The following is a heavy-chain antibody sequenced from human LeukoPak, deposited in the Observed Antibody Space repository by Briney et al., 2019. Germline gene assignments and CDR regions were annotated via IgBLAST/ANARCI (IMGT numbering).Heavy chain of an antibody. J-gene: IGHJ6*02. CDR1: GGSISSYY. CDR2: IYCSGST. CDR3: ARRASTGPEDV. D-gene: IGHD1-14*01. Sequence: SETLSLTCTVSGGSISSYYWSWIRQPPGKGVEWIGYIYCSGSTNYNPSLKSRVTISVGTSKNQFSLKLSSVTAADAAVYYCARRASTGPEDVWGQGTTVTVSS. V-gene: IGHV4-59*08.